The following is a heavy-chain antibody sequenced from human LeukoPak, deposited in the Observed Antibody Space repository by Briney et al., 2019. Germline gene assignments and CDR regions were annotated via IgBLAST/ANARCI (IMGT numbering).Heavy chain of an antibody. V-gene: IGHV3-23*01. Sequence: GGSLRLSCAASGFTFSSYAMSWVRQAPGKGLEWVSAISGSGGSTYYADSVKGRFTISRDNSKNTLYLQMNSLRAEDTAVYYCAHSGYDRPYYFGYWGQGTLVTVSS. D-gene: IGHD5-12*01. CDR1: GFTFSSYA. CDR3: AHSGYDRPYYFGY. CDR2: ISGSGGST. J-gene: IGHJ4*02.